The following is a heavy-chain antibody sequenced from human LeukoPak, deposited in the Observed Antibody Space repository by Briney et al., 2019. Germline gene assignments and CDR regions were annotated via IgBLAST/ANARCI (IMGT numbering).Heavy chain of an antibody. D-gene: IGHD2-2*02. CDR3: ARVEVPAAISFYYYYGMDV. V-gene: IGHV3-21*01. J-gene: IGHJ6*02. Sequence: GGSLRLSCAASGFTFSSYSMNWVRQAPGKGLEWVSSISSSSSYIYYADSVKGRFTISRDNAKNSLYLQMNSLRAEDTAVYYCARVEVPAAISFYYYYGMDVWGQGTTVTVSS. CDR2: ISSSSSYI. CDR1: GFTFSSYS.